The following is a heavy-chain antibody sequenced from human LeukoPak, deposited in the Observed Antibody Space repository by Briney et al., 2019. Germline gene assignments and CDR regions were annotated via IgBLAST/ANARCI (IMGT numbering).Heavy chain of an antibody. J-gene: IGHJ6*03. CDR3: AKRVGYYMDV. Sequence: GGSLRLSCAASGFTFDDYAMHWVRQAPGKGLEGVSGISGSGGSTYYADSVKGRFTISRDNSKNTLYLQMNSLRAEDTAVYYCAKRVGYYMDVWGKGTTVTISS. CDR2: ISGSGGST. V-gene: IGHV3-23*01. CDR1: GFTFDDYA.